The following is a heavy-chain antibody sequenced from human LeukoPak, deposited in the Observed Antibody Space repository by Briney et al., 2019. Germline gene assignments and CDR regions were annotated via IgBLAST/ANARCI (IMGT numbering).Heavy chain of an antibody. CDR2: ISSSSSTI. D-gene: IGHD6-13*01. Sequence: GGSLRLSCAASGFTFSSYSMNWVRQAPGKGLEWVSYISSSSSTIYYADSVKGRFTISRDNAKNSLYLQMNSLRAEDTAVYYCASPGAAAIRYSSSWLHFWGQGTMVTVSS. J-gene: IGHJ4*02. V-gene: IGHV3-48*04. CDR1: GFTFSSYS. CDR3: ASPGAAAIRYSSSWLHF.